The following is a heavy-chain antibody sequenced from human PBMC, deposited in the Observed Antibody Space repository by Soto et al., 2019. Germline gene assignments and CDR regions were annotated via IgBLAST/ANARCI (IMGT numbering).Heavy chain of an antibody. Sequence: QVQLLQSGAEVKKPGSSVKVSCKVSGGAFTNYSLNWVRHAPGQGLEWLGGIIPLHNTSNYSLKLLGRGSVTAAISSNTVYMHLSGLTSDDTATYYCAIWSNGNPLYYRGMDVWGQGTTVTVSS. CDR3: AIWSNGNPLYYRGMDV. CDR1: GGAFTNYS. D-gene: IGHD3-16*01. V-gene: IGHV1-69*06. J-gene: IGHJ6*02. CDR2: IIPLHNTS.